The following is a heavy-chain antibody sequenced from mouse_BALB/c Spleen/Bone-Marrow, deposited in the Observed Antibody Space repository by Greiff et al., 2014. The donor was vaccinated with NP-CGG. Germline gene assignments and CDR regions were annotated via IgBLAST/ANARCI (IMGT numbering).Heavy chain of an antibody. J-gene: IGHJ4*01. D-gene: IGHD2-10*01. Sequence: VQLQQSGAELVKPGASVKLSCKASGYTFTSYYLYWVKQGPGQGLEWIGEINPSNGGTNFNERFKSKASLTVDKSSSTAYMQLNSLTSEDSAVYYCTRRSLLSDYYSMDYWGQGTSVTVSS. V-gene: IGHV1S81*02. CDR3: TRRSLLSDYYSMDY. CDR1: GYTFTSYY. CDR2: INPSNGGT.